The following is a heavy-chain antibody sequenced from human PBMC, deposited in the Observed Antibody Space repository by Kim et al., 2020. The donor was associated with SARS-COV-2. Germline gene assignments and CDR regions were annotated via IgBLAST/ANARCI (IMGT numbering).Heavy chain of an antibody. CDR3: ARDLPRYDFWSAYYTNQPYGMDV. CDR1: GFTFSSYW. Sequence: GGSLRLSCAASGFTFSSYWMSWVRQAPGKGLEWVANIKQDGSEKYYVDSVKGRFTISRDNAKNSLYLQMNSLRAEDTAVYYCARDLPRYDFWSAYYTNQPYGMDVWGQGTTVTVSS. V-gene: IGHV3-7*01. J-gene: IGHJ6*02. D-gene: IGHD3-3*01. CDR2: IKQDGSEK.